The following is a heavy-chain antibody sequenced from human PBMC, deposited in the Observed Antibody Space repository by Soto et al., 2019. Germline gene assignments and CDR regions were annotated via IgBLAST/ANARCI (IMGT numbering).Heavy chain of an antibody. V-gene: IGHV2-5*02. Sequence: QITLKESGPTLVKPTQTLTLTCTFSGFSLSTTGVGVGWIRQPPGKALEWLALIYWDDDKRYSPSLKSRLTITNATSKHEPPLTLTTLHPVAAATHSCAHILLEYAFGPPRATYSHPWGQRTPVTVSP. CDR3: AHILLEYAFGPPRATYSHP. CDR1: GFSLSTTGVG. D-gene: IGHD2-15*01. CDR2: IYWDDDK. J-gene: IGHJ5*02.